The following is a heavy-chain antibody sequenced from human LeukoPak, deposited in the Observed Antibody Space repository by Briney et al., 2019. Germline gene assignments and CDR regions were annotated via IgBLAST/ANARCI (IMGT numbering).Heavy chain of an antibody. J-gene: IGHJ4*02. CDR1: GFTFDDYT. CDR2: ITWDGGTT. V-gene: IGHV3-43*01. D-gene: IGHD2-2*01. Sequence: GGSLRLSCAASGFTFDDYTFHWVRQAPGKGLEWVSLITWDGGTTYYADSVKGRFTISRDNSKNSVYLQMNSLRTEDTALYYCTKDRYCTTTSCPLDYWGQGTLVTVST. CDR3: TKDRYCTTTSCPLDY.